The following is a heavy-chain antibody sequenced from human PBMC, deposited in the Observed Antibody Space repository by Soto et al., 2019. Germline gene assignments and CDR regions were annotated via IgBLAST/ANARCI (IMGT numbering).Heavy chain of an antibody. Sequence: QVQLLQSGAEVKKPGASVKVSCKASGYPFTSYGISCVRQSPGQGLEWMGWISAYNGNTNYAQKLQGRVNMTTDTSTSTAYMELRSLRSDDTAVYYCARDRGYRGYDSDTPHPWGQGTLVTVSS. D-gene: IGHD5-12*01. CDR2: ISAYNGNT. CDR1: GYPFTSYG. J-gene: IGHJ5*02. V-gene: IGHV1-18*01. CDR3: ARDRGYRGYDSDTPHP.